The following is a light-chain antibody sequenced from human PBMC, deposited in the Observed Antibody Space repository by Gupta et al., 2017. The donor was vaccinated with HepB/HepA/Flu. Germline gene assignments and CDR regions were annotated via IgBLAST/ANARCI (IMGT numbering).Light chain of an antibody. J-gene: IGKJ1*01. Sequence: EIVMTQSPATLSVSPGERATLSCRASQSVSSNLAWYQQKPGQAPRLLIYGASTRATGIPARFSGSGYGKEFIFSISSRQSDDFAVYYCQQDNNWPPWTFGQGTKVEIK. CDR3: QQDNNWPPWT. CDR1: QSVSSN. V-gene: IGKV3-15*01. CDR2: GAS.